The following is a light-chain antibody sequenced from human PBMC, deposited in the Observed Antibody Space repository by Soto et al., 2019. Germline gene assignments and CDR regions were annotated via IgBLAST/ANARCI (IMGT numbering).Light chain of an antibody. V-gene: IGLV2-14*01. CDR1: SSVVGTATY. Sequence: QSALTQSASVSASPGQSITMSCTGTSSVVGTATYASWNHHHAGQVPHPVIFTVNHRPSGVSIRFSGSKAGNAAFLTISGLQAEDEADYYCSSFTGSTTYVFGTGTKVTVL. CDR3: SSFTGSTTYV. CDR2: TVN. J-gene: IGLJ1*01.